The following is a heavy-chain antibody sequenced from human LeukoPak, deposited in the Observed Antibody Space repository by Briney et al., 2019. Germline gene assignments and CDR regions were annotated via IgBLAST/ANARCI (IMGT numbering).Heavy chain of an antibody. J-gene: IGHJ3*02. CDR2: IVVGSGNT. Sequence: SVKVSCKASGFTFTSSAVQWVRQARGQRLEWIGWIVVGSGNTNYAQKFQERVTITRDMSTSTAYMELSSLRSEDTAVYYCAADEEWEGAFDIWGQGTMVTVSS. D-gene: IGHD1-26*01. V-gene: IGHV1-58*01. CDR3: AADEEWEGAFDI. CDR1: GFTFTSSA.